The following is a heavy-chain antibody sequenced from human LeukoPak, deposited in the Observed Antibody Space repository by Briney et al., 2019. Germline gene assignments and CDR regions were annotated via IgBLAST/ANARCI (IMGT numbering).Heavy chain of an antibody. D-gene: IGHD3-22*01. CDR2: ISHDGSNE. CDR3: ARNYYDRSGYSYTFDY. V-gene: IGHV3-30*04. Sequence: PGGSPRLSCAASGFTFSSSAMHWVRQAPGKGLEWVAFISHDGSNEYYADSVKGRFTISRDSSKNTLYLQMNSLRAEDTAVYYCARNYYDRSGYSYTFDYWGQGTLVTVSS. CDR1: GFTFSSSA. J-gene: IGHJ4*02.